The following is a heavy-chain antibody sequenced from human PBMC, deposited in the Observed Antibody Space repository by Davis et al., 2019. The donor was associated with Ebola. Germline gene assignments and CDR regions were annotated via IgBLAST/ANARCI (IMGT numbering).Heavy chain of an antibody. Sequence: GESLKISCKGSGYSFSTYWIGWVRQMPGKGLDWMGIINPGDSDTRYSPSFQGQVTISADKSTSTVYLQWSSLKASDTAMYYCARHLGYCSGGSCYSSYNWFDPWGQGTLVTVSS. CDR1: GYSFSTYW. J-gene: IGHJ5*02. CDR2: INPGDSDT. V-gene: IGHV5-51*01. D-gene: IGHD2-15*01. CDR3: ARHLGYCSGGSCYSSYNWFDP.